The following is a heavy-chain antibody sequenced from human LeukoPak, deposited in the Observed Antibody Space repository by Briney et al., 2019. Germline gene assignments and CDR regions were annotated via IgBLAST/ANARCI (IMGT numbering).Heavy chain of an antibody. CDR2: ISYDGSNK. CDR1: GFTFSSYA. D-gene: IGHD2-2*01. V-gene: IGHV3-30-3*01. CDR3: ARDHCSSTSCYYYFDY. Sequence: GGSLRLSCAASGFTFSSYAMHWVRQAPGKGLEWVAVISYDGSNKYYADSVKGRFTIPRDNSKNTLYLQMNSLRAEDTAVYYCARDHCSSTSCYYYFDYWGQGTLVTVSS. J-gene: IGHJ4*02.